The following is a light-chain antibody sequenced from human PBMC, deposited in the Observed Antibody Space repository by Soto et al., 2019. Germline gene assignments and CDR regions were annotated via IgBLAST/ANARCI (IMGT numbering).Light chain of an antibody. Sequence: DIVMTQSPDSLPVSLGERATINCKYSQSLLYSSNNKNYLAWYQQKPGQPPKLLIFWASTRESGVPDRFSGSGSGTDFTLTISRLQAEDVALYYCQQYYYTPYSFGQGTKLEIK. CDR1: QSLLYSSNNKNY. V-gene: IGKV4-1*01. CDR3: QQYYYTPYS. CDR2: WAS. J-gene: IGKJ2*03.